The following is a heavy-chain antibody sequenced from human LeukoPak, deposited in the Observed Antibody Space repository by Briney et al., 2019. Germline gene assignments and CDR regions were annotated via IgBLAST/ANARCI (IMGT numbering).Heavy chain of an antibody. Sequence: ASVKVSCKASGYTFTGYYMHWVRQAPGQGLEWMGWINPNSGGTNYAQKFQGRVTMTRDTSISTAYMELSRLRSDDTAVYYCARDLKDIVVVPAASDYWGQGTLVTVSS. J-gene: IGHJ4*02. D-gene: IGHD2-2*01. V-gene: IGHV1-2*02. CDR2: INPNSGGT. CDR3: ARDLKDIVVVPAASDY. CDR1: GYTFTGYY.